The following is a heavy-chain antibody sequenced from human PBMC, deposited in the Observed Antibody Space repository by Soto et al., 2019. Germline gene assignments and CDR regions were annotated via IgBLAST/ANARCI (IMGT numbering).Heavy chain of an antibody. CDR3: AHRRTTVVYNWFDP. CDR2: IYWDDDK. D-gene: IGHD4-17*01. V-gene: IGHV2-5*02. Sequence: SGPTLVNPTQTLTLTCTFSGFSLSTSGVGVGWICQPPGKALEWLALIYWDDDKRYRPSLKSRLTITKDTSKNQVVLTMTNMDPVDTATYYCAHRRTTVVYNWFDPWGQGTLVTVS. CDR1: GFSLSTSGVG. J-gene: IGHJ5*02.